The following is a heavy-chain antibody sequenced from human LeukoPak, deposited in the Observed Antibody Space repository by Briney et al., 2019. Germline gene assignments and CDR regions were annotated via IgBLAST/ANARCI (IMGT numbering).Heavy chain of an antibody. CDR1: GFTFSSYA. Sequence: PGRSLRLSCAASGFTFSSYAMHWVRQAPGKGLEWVAVISYDGSNKYYADSVKGRFTISRDNSKNTLYLQMNSLRAEDTAVYYCARVKRDGFNSDAFDIWGQGTMVTVSS. J-gene: IGHJ3*02. CDR2: ISYDGSNK. CDR3: ARVKRDGFNSDAFDI. V-gene: IGHV3-30*14. D-gene: IGHD5-24*01.